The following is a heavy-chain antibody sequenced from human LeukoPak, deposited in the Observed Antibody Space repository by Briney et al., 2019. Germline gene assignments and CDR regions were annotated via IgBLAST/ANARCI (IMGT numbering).Heavy chain of an antibody. Sequence: SETLSLTCTVSGGSISSGGYYWSWIRQHPGKGLVWIGYIYYSGSTYYNPSLKSRVTISVDTSKNQFSLKLSSVTAADTAVYYCARVKEYYYDSSGYYAFDIWGQGTMVTVSS. J-gene: IGHJ3*02. V-gene: IGHV4-31*03. CDR1: GGSISSGGYY. D-gene: IGHD3-22*01. CDR3: ARVKEYYYDSSGYYAFDI. CDR2: IYYSGST.